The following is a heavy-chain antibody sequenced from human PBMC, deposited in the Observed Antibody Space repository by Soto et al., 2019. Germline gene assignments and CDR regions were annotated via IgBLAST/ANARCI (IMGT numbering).Heavy chain of an antibody. V-gene: IGHV2-5*02. CDR2: IYWDDDK. D-gene: IGHD2-2*01. CDR3: ATSQWYISTSCSYTAMAKNWFDP. CDR1: GFSLSTSGVG. Sequence: QITLKESGPTLVKPTQTLTLTCTFSGFSLSTSGVGVGWIRQPPGKALEWLALIYWDDDKRYSPSLKSRLTITKDTSKNQVVLTMTNMDPVDTATYYCATSQWYISTSCSYTAMAKNWFDPWGQGTLVTVSS. J-gene: IGHJ5*02.